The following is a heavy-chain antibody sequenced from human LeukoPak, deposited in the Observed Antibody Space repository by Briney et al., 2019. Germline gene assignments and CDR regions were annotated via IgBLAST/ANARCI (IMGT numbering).Heavy chain of an antibody. V-gene: IGHV1-18*01. Sequence: ASVKVSFKASGYTFTSYGISWVRQAPGQGLEWMGWISAYNGNTNYAQKLQGRVTMTTDISTSTAYMELRSLRSDDTAVYYCARDLSPYYYDSSGYTPFDYWGQGTLVTVSS. CDR2: ISAYNGNT. CDR1: GYTFTSYG. D-gene: IGHD3-22*01. CDR3: ARDLSPYYYDSSGYTPFDY. J-gene: IGHJ4*02.